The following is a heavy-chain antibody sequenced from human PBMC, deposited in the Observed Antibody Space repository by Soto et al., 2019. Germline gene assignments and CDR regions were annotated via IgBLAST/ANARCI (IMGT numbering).Heavy chain of an antibody. J-gene: IGHJ4*02. Sequence: PGESLKISCQGSGYSFTNYWVGWVRQIPGRGLEWMGIIHPGDSDTRYSPFFQGQVTISADKSISTAYLQWSSLKASDTAMYYCARHLFRAMADYWGQGTLVTVSS. V-gene: IGHV5-51*01. CDR1: GYSFTNYW. CDR2: IHPGDSDT. CDR3: ARHLFRAMADY. D-gene: IGHD5-18*01.